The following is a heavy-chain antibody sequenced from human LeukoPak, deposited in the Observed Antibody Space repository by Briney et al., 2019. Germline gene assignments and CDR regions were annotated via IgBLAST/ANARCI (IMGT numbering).Heavy chain of an antibody. D-gene: IGHD5-12*01. CDR1: GFTFSSYG. J-gene: IGHJ4*02. V-gene: IGHV3-33*01. CDR3: ARGALGGYDFFDY. CDR2: IWYDGSNK. Sequence: PGGSLRLSCAASGFTFSSYGMHWVRQAPGKGLEWVAVIWYDGSNKYYADSVKGRFTISRDNPKNTLYLQMNSLRAEDTAVYYCARGALGGYDFFDYWGQGTLVTVSS.